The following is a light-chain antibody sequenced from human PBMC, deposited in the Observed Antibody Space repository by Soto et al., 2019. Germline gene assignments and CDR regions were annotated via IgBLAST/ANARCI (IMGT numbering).Light chain of an antibody. CDR3: QKYNSAPHT. Sequence: DIQMTQSPSSLSASVGDRVIITCRASQGIANFLAWYQQKPGKVPELLIYAASTLQSGVPSRFSGSGSGTDFTLTICSLRPEDVATYYCQKYNSAPHTLGQGTKLEIK. CDR1: QGIANF. V-gene: IGKV1-27*01. CDR2: AAS. J-gene: IGKJ2*01.